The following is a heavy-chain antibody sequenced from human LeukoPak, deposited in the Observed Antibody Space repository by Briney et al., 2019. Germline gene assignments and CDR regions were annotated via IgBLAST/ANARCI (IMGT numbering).Heavy chain of an antibody. CDR2: IYPGDSDF. Sequence: GESLKISCKTSGYTFSSYWIGWVRQQPGKGLEWMGIIYPGDSDFRYSPSFQGQVTISADRSISTAYLQWSSLKASDTAMYYCARLPDGGHLDYWGQGTLVTVSS. J-gene: IGHJ4*02. CDR3: ARLPDGGHLDY. V-gene: IGHV5-51*01. D-gene: IGHD1-14*01. CDR1: GYTFSSYW.